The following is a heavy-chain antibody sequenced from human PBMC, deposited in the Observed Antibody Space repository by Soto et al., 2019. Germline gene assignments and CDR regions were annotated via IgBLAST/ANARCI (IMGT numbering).Heavy chain of an antibody. CDR1: GYTFTTYG. CDR3: ARQEGHIDPMIGEFDF. D-gene: IGHD3-10*02. Sequence: QVQLVQSGPEVKKPGASVMLSCKASGYTFTTYGVKWVRQAPGLGLEWMGWISAYSGNTNYAQKFHGRVTMTTDASANTAYLELRSLRSDDTAVYYCARQEGHIDPMIGEFDFWGQGTLVTVSS. CDR2: ISAYSGNT. V-gene: IGHV1-18*01. J-gene: IGHJ4*02.